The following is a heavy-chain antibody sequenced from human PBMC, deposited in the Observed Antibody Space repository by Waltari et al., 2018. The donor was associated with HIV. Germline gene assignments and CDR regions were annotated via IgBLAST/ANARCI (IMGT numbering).Heavy chain of an antibody. CDR2: IYWNDGR. CDR3: AHIHGYYYNAEVGAFDT. Sequence: QITLKESSPTLVKPTQTLTLTCTFSGFSLSTTGVGVGWIRQPPGKALEWLAVIYWNDGRRYSPSLRNRLIITKDTSKNQVVLTMTDMDPVDTATYFCAHIHGYYYNAEVGAFDTWGQGTMVTVSS. V-gene: IGHV2-5*01. CDR1: GFSLSTTGVG. D-gene: IGHD1-26*01. J-gene: IGHJ3*02.